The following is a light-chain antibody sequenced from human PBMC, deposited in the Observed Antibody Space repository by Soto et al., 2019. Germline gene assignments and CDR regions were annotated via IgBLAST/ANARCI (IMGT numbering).Light chain of an antibody. J-gene: IGLJ3*02. Sequence: QSALTQPPSASGSPGQSVTISCTGTSSDVGGYHYVSWYQQHPGKAPKLMIYEVSKRPSGVPDRFSGSKSGNTASLTISGLQAEDEADYYCSSYTSSSTWVFGGGTKVTVL. CDR1: SSDVGGYHY. CDR2: EVS. CDR3: SSYTSSSTWV. V-gene: IGLV2-8*01.